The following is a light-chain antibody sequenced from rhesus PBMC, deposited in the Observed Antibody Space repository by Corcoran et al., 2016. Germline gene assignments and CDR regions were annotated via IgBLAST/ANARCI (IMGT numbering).Light chain of an antibody. Sequence: QVILTQSPATLSLSPGERATLSCRASQSVSSYLAWYQQKPWQAPRLLIYGASSRATGIPDRFSGSGSGTYFTPTISSLEPEDVGVYHCYQHSSGYSFGQGTKVEIK. J-gene: IGKJ2*01. CDR2: GAS. CDR3: YQHSSGYS. V-gene: IGKV3-10*01. CDR1: QSVSSY.